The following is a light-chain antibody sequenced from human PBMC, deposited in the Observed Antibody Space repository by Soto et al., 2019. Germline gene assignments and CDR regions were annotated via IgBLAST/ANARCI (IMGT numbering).Light chain of an antibody. Sequence: QPVLTQPPSVSGAPGQRVTISCTGSSSNIGAGYDVHWYQQLPGTAPKLLIYDNSNRPSGVPDRFSGSKSGTSASLAITGLQAEDEADYYCPSYDSSLSADVFGTGTKLTVL. CDR2: DNS. CDR3: PSYDSSLSADV. J-gene: IGLJ1*01. V-gene: IGLV1-40*01. CDR1: SSNIGAGYD.